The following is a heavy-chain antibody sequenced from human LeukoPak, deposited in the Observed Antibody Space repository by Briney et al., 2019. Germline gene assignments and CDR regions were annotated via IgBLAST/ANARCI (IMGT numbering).Heavy chain of an antibody. D-gene: IGHD2-2*01. V-gene: IGHV3-21*01. CDR2: ISSSSSYI. CDR3: ARERIVVVPAATIANYYMDV. CDR1: GFTFGDYA. Sequence: PGGSLRLSCTASGFTFGDYAMSWVRQAPGKGLEWVSSISSSSSYIYYADSVKGRFTISRDNAKNSLYLQMNSLRAEDTAVYYCARERIVVVPAATIANYYMDVWGKGTTVTVSS. J-gene: IGHJ6*03.